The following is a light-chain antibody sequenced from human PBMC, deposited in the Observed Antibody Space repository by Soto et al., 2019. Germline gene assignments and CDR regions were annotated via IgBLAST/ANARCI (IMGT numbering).Light chain of an antibody. CDR3: QQYRMSPNT. V-gene: IGKV3D-15*02. CDR2: GAS. Sequence: EIVMTQSPATLSVSPGERGNLSCRASQDIRTNLAWYQQRPGQAPSLLIYGASTRATGIPDRFSGSGSGTDFSLTIRGLKPEDFAVYYCQQYRMSPNTFGQGTRLEI. CDR1: QDIRTN. J-gene: IGKJ5*01.